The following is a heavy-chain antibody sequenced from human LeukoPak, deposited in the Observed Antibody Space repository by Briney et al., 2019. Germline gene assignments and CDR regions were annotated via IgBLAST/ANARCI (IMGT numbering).Heavy chain of an antibody. CDR1: GFTFSSYE. Sequence: GGSLRLSCAASGFTFSSYEMNWVRQAPGKGLEWVSYISSSSSTIYYADSVKGRFTISRDNAKNSLYLQMNSLRAEDTAVYYCAKGNYYYYMDVWGQGTMVTVSS. V-gene: IGHV3-48*01. J-gene: IGHJ6*03. CDR2: ISSSSSTI. D-gene: IGHD3-10*01. CDR3: AKGNYYYYMDV.